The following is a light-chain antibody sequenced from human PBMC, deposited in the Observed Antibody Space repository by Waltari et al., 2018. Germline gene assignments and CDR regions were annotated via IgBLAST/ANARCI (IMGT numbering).Light chain of an antibody. CDR1: QSVLYSSNNKNY. CDR3: LQYYSIWT. V-gene: IGKV4-1*01. CDR2: WAS. Sequence: DIVMTQSPDSLAVSLGERATINCKSSQSVLYSSNNKNYLAWYQQKPGQPPKLLIYWASTRESGVPDRFSGSGSGTDFTLTISSLQAEDVAVYYCLQYYSIWTFGQGTKVEIK. J-gene: IGKJ1*01.